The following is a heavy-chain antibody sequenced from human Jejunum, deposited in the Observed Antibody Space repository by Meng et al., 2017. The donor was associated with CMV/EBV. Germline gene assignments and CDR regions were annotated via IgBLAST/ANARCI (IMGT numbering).Heavy chain of an antibody. CDR3: ARGPSIGVRGVFYFDY. D-gene: IGHD3-10*01. CDR2: INPNTGGT. J-gene: IGHJ4*02. V-gene: IGHV1-2*02. Sequence: VPVVQSGSGVKKPGASVKVSCKASGYTFIAYYMHWVRQAPGQGLEWMGWINPNTGGTNFAQKFQGRVTMARDTSITTAYMELSGLRSDDTAVYYCARGPSIGVRGVFYFDYWGQGTLVTVSS. CDR1: GYTFIAYY.